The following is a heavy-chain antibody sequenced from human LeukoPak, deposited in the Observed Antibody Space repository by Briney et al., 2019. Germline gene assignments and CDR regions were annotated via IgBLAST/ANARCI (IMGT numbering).Heavy chain of an antibody. D-gene: IGHD5-18*01. Sequence: SETLSLTCSVSGGSINNHIWSWIRQPPGKGLEWIGYISYSGSANYNPSLKSRVTISVDTSKNQFSLKVTSVTAADTAVYYCAGGTAMVLDYWGQGTLVTVSS. J-gene: IGHJ4*02. CDR1: GGSINNHI. V-gene: IGHV4-59*11. CDR3: AGGTAMVLDY. CDR2: ISYSGSA.